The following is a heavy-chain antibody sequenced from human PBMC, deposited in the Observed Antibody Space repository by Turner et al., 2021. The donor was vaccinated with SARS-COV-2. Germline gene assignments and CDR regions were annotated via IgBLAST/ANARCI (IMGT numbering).Heavy chain of an antibody. V-gene: IGHV4-59*01. CDR1: GGSISSYY. CDR2: IFYSVST. Sequence: QVQLQESGLGLVKPSETLSLTCTVSGGSISSYYWSWIRQPPGKGLEWIGYIFYSVSTNYNPSLKSRVTISVDTSMNQCSLKLSSVTAADTALYYFARWVPNWYFDLWGRGTLVTVSS. CDR3: ARWVPNWYFDL. J-gene: IGHJ2*01.